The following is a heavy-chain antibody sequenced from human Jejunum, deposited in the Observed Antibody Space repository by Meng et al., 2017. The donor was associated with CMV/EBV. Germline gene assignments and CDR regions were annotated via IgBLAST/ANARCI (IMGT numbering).Heavy chain of an antibody. CDR1: GYTFTGYY. D-gene: IGHD5-12*01. CDR3: ATSSSGFDFWTDN. Sequence: SGYTFTGYYMHWVRQAPGQGPEWMGWLNPNSGDTTHAQQFQGRVTMTRDTSISTAYMELSSLRSDDTAVYYCATSSSGFDFWTDNWGQGTLVTVSS. CDR2: LNPNSGDT. J-gene: IGHJ4*02. V-gene: IGHV1-2*02.